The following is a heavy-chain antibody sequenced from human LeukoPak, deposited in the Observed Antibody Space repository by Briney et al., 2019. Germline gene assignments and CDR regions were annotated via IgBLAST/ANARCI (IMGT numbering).Heavy chain of an antibody. CDR1: GYSISSGYY. V-gene: IGHV4-38-2*02. CDR3: ARTYYYDSSGYYYVVKYFQH. CDR2: INHSGST. Sequence: SETLSLTCTVSGYSISSGYYWSWIRQPPGKGLEWIGEINHSGSTNYNPSLKSRVTISVDTSKNQFSLKLSSVTAADTAVYYCARTYYYDSSGYYYVVKYFQHWGQGTLVTVSS. D-gene: IGHD3-22*01. J-gene: IGHJ1*01.